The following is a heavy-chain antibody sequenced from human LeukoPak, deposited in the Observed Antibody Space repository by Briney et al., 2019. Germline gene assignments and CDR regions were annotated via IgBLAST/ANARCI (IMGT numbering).Heavy chain of an antibody. D-gene: IGHD5-24*01. CDR3: ARDAGYNIDY. J-gene: IGHJ4*02. Sequence: GGSLRLSCAASGFTFSSYEMNWVRQAPGKGLEWVSYISSSGSTIYYADSVKGRFAISRDNAKNSLYLQMNSLRAEDTAVYYCARDAGYNIDYWGQGTLVTVSS. V-gene: IGHV3-48*03. CDR2: ISSSGSTI. CDR1: GFTFSSYE.